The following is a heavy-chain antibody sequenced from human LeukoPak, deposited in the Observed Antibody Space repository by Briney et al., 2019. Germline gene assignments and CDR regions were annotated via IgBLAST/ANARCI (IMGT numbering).Heavy chain of an antibody. D-gene: IGHD6-13*01. Sequence: SETLSLTCTVSGGSISTGYWSWIRQPPGKGLEWIGYIYYSGSTNYNPSLKSRVTISVDTSKNQFSLKLSSVTAADTAVYYCARGGAAAGIRQFGYWGQGTLVTVSS. V-gene: IGHV4-59*01. CDR3: ARGGAAAGIRQFGY. CDR2: IYYSGST. J-gene: IGHJ4*02. CDR1: GGSISTGY.